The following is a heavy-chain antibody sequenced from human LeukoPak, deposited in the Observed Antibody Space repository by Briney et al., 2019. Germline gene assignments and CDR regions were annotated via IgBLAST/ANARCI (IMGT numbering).Heavy chain of an antibody. D-gene: IGHD6-13*01. Sequence: SETLSLTCTVSGSSISYYYWIWLPQPAGQGLKWIVRIYNSGSTNYNHSLNSRVTISVDNSKNQFTLRLTSVTVATTAEYYSARDRGIATTQPFDFWGQGTLVTVSS. CDR1: GSSISYYY. J-gene: IGHJ4*02. CDR2: IYNSGST. CDR3: ARDRGIATTQPFDF. V-gene: IGHV4-4*07.